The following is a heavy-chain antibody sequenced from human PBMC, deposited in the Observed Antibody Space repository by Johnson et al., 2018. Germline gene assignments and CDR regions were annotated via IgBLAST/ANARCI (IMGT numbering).Heavy chain of an antibody. CDR3: ARELGDRSGAFYI. V-gene: IGHV3-30*03. Sequence: VQLLETGGGVVQPGRSLRLSCAASGFTFSSYGMHWVRQAPGKGLEWVAVISYDGSNKYYADSVKGRFTISRENAKNSLYLQVNRLRAGDPVVYYCARELGDRSGAFYIWGQGTMVTVSS. CDR1: GFTFSSYG. J-gene: IGHJ3*02. D-gene: IGHD2-21*01. CDR2: ISYDGSNK.